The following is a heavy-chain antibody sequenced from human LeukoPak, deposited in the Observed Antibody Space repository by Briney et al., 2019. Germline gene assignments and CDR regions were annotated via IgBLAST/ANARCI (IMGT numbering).Heavy chain of an antibody. CDR2: VSYDEKTI. D-gene: IGHD3-3*01. V-gene: IGHV3-30*04. CDR1: GFTFTGHS. Sequence: PGGSLRLSCVASGFTFTGHSMHWVRQAPGKGLEWVAVVSYDEKTIFYADSLKGRFTVSRDNSKNTVYLQMNSLRAEDTAVYYCARDGHGNFWRARRTYYMDVWGKGTTVTVSS. CDR3: ARDGHGNFWRARRTYYMDV. J-gene: IGHJ6*03.